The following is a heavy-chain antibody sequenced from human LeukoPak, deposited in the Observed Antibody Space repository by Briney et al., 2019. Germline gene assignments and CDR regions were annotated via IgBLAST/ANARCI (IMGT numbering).Heavy chain of an antibody. Sequence: GGSLRLSCAASGFNFYSYVMSWVRQAPGKGLEWVSAISGSGTSTNYADSVKGRFTISRGNFKNTLYLQMNSLRTEDTAVYYCAFIGMVRGPYWGQGTLVTV. CDR3: AFIGMVRGPY. CDR1: GFNFYSYV. V-gene: IGHV3-23*01. D-gene: IGHD3-10*01. CDR2: ISGSGTST. J-gene: IGHJ4*02.